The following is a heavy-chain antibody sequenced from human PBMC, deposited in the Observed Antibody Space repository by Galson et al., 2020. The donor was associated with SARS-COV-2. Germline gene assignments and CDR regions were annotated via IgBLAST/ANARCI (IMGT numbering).Heavy chain of an antibody. CDR2: ISASGATT. D-gene: IGHD2-21*02. CDR1: GFTFSIYA. CDR3: AKGRGDFVNQAPDY. Sequence: GGSLRLSCAASGFTFSIYAMSWFRQLPGKGLEWVSGISASGATTYYADSAKGRFIISKDNSKNTLYLQMNSLRVGDTAVYYCAKGRGDFVNQAPDYWGQGTLVTV. V-gene: IGHV3-23*01. J-gene: IGHJ4*02.